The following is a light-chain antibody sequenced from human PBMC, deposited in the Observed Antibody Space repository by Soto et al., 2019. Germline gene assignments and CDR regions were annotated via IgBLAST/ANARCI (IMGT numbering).Light chain of an antibody. CDR2: GAS. CDR1: QSVSSY. CDR3: QEYGSSAWT. J-gene: IGKJ1*01. Sequence: EIQLTQPPCTLSSSLGDRATISCRASQSVSSYLAWYQQKPGQAPRLLIYGASTRATDIPERFSGSGSGTDFTLTISSLQPEDFAVYYCQEYGSSAWTFGQGTKVDIK. V-gene: IGKV3-20*01.